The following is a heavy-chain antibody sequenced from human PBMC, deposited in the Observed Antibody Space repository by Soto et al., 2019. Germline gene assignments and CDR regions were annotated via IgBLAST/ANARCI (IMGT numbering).Heavy chain of an antibody. J-gene: IGHJ5*02. CDR3: ARVGRRDYDILPGYYNRNNWFDP. CDR1: CGSISSYY. V-gene: IGHV4-59*01. D-gene: IGHD3-9*01. Sequence: PSETLSLTCTVSCGSISSYYWSWIRQPPGKGLEWIGYIYYSGSTNYNPSLKSRVTISVDTSKNQFSLKLSSVTAADTAVYYCARVGRRDYDILPGYYNRNNWFDPWGQGTLVTVSS. CDR2: IYYSGST.